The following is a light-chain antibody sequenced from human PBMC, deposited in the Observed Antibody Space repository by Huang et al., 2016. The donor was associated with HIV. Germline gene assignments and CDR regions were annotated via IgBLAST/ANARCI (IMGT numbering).Light chain of an antibody. CDR1: QSVSSV. CDR3: QQRNNWPPSWT. V-gene: IGKV3-11*01. J-gene: IGKJ1*01. CDR2: DAS. Sequence: EVVLTQSPATLSLSPGERATLACRASQSVSSVLSWYQQKPGQAPRLLIYDASTRSSGSPARCSGSGSGTDFTLTISSLEPEDFAVYYCQQRNNWPPSWTFGQGTKVEIK.